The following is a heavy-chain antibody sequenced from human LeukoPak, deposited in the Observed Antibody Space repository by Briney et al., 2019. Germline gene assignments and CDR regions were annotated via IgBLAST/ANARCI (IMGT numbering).Heavy chain of an antibody. CDR3: ARDRLGYSYGPNYFDY. D-gene: IGHD5-18*01. CDR2: IIPILGIA. V-gene: IGHV1-69*04. J-gene: IGHJ4*02. Sequence: SVKVSCKASGGTFSSYAISWVRQAPGQGLEWMGRIIPILGIANYAQKFQGRVTITADKSTSTAYMELSSQRSEDTAVYYCARDRLGYSYGPNYFDYWGQGTLVTVSS. CDR1: GGTFSSYA.